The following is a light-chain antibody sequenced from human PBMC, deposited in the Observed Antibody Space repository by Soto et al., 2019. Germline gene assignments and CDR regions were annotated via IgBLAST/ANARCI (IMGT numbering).Light chain of an antibody. CDR2: GAS. Sequence: EIVLTQYPGTLSLSPGERATLSCRASQSVSSSYLAWYQQKPGQAPRLLIYGASSRATGIPDRFSGSGSGTDFTLTIRRLEPEDCAVYYCQQYGSSRTFGQGTKGDIK. V-gene: IGKV3-20*01. CDR3: QQYGSSRT. CDR1: QSVSSSY. J-gene: IGKJ1*01.